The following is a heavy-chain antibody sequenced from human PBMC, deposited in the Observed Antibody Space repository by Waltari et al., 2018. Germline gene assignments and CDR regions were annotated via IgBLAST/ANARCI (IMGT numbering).Heavy chain of an antibody. J-gene: IGHJ5*02. D-gene: IGHD3-10*01. Sequence: QVQLQQWGAGLLKPSETLSLTCAVYGGSFSGYYWSWIRQPPGKGLEWIGEIKHSGSTNYNPSLKSRVTISVDTSKNQFSLKLSSVTAADTAVYYCARSGRGSKTYKNWFDPWGQGTLVTVSS. CDR1: GGSFSGYY. CDR3: ARSGRGSKTYKNWFDP. CDR2: IKHSGST. V-gene: IGHV4-34*01.